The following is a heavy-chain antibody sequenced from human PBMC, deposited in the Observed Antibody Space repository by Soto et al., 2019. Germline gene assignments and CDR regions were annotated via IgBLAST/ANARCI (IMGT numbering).Heavy chain of an antibody. CDR1: GFTFSSYG. J-gene: IGHJ6*02. V-gene: IGHV3-30*18. CDR3: AKDAGGRHDSSSPYYYYGMDV. D-gene: IGHD6-6*01. Sequence: VQLVESGGGVVQPGRSLRLSCAASGFTFSSYGMHWVRQAPGKGLEWVAVISYDGSNKYYADSVKGRFTISRDNSKNTLYLQMNSLRAEDTAVYYCAKDAGGRHDSSSPYYYYGMDVWGQGTTVTVSS. CDR2: ISYDGSNK.